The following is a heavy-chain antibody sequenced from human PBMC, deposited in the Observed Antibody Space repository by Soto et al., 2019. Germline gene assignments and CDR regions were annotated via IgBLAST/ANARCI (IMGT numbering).Heavy chain of an antibody. J-gene: IGHJ4*02. Sequence: QVQLVESGGGVVQPGKSLRLSCVASGFSFSSYAMDWVRQAPGKGLEWVAFISYDGGNKYYPDSVKGRFTISRDNSKNKLYLQMNSLRPEDTAVYYCARESGTYYASDYWGQGTLVTVSS. D-gene: IGHD1-26*01. CDR3: ARESGTYYASDY. V-gene: IGHV3-30-3*01. CDR1: GFSFSSYA. CDR2: ISYDGGNK.